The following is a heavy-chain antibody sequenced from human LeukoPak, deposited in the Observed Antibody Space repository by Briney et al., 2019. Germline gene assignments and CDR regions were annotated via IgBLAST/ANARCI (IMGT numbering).Heavy chain of an antibody. D-gene: IGHD2-2*01. CDR2: IKQGGSEK. CDR1: GFTFSSYW. J-gene: IGHJ6*04. CDR3: ARASRRGYCSSTSCYGDV. V-gene: IGHV3-7*01. Sequence: GGSLRLSCAAYGFTFSSYWMSWVRQAPGKGLEWVANIKQGGSEKYYVDSVKGRFTISRDNAKNSLYLQMNSLRAEDTAVYYCARASRRGYCSSTSCYGDVWGKGTTVTVSS.